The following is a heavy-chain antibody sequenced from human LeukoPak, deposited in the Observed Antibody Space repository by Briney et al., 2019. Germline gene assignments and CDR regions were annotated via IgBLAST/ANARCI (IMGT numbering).Heavy chain of an antibody. D-gene: IGHD3-22*01. CDR1: GFTFSGSA. J-gene: IGHJ5*02. CDR2: IRSKANSYAT. Sequence: GGSLRLSCAASGFTFSGSAMHWVRQASGKGLEWVGRIRSKANSYATAYAASVKGRFTISRDDSKNTAYLQMNSLKTEDTAVYYCTRPHYHYSSGYCWFDPWGQGTLVTVSS. V-gene: IGHV3-73*01. CDR3: TRPHYHYSSGYCWFDP.